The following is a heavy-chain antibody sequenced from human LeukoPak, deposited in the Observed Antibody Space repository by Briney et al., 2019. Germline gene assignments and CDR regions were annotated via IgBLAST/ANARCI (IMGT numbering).Heavy chain of an antibody. D-gene: IGHD6-13*01. CDR2: IETSGNT. Sequence: SETLSLTCTVSGGSISTYYWNWIRQSPGKGLEWIGRIETSGNTNYKPSLKSRVTMSVDTSKNQFSLKLSSVTAADTAVYYCARVSSSWYQDWYFDLWGRGTLVTVSS. V-gene: IGHV4-4*07. CDR3: ARVSSSWYQDWYFDL. CDR1: GGSISTYY. J-gene: IGHJ2*01.